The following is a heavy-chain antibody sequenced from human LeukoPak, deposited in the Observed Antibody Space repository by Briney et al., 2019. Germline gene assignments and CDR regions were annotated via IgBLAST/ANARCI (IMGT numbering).Heavy chain of an antibody. J-gene: IGHJ4*02. V-gene: IGHV1-18*01. CDR1: GYTFTSYG. Sequence: ASVKVSCKTSGYTFTSYGFSWVRQAPGQGLEWMGWISAYNGNTSYAQKFQGRVTMTTDTSTSTAYMELRSLRSDDTAVYYCARVRVAVAATPGVHYFDYWGQGTLVTVSS. CDR2: ISAYNGNT. CDR3: ARVRVAVAATPGVHYFDY. D-gene: IGHD2-15*01.